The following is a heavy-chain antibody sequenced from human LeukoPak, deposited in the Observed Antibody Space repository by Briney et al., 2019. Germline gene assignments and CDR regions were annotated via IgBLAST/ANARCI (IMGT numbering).Heavy chain of an antibody. CDR1: GYTFTGYY. CDR2: INPNSGGT. D-gene: IGHD3-22*01. CDR3: ASPFHYYDSSGYYY. Sequence: ASVKVSCKASGYTFTGYYMHWVRQAPGQGLKWMGWINPNSGGTNYAQKFQGRVTMTRDTSISTAYMKLSRLRSDDTAVYYCASPFHYYDSSGYYYWGQGTLVTISS. V-gene: IGHV1-2*02. J-gene: IGHJ4*02.